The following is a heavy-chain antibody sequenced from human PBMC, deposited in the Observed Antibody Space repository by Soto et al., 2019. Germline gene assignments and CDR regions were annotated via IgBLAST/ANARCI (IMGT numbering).Heavy chain of an antibody. Sequence: VQLVESGGGVVQPGRSLRLSCAASGFTFSSYGMHWVRQAPGKGLEQVAVISYDGSNKYYGDSVKGRFTISRDNSKNTLYLQMNSLRVEDTALYYCAKATYSSSPFTYGMDVWGQGTTVTVSS. V-gene: IGHV3-30*18. J-gene: IGHJ6*02. CDR2: ISYDGSNK. CDR1: GFTFSSYG. D-gene: IGHD6-6*01. CDR3: AKATYSSSPFTYGMDV.